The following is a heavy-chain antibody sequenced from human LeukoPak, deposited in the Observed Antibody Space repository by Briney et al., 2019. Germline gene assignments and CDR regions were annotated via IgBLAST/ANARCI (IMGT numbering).Heavy chain of an antibody. CDR1: GYTLTSYG. Sequence: AAPKLSYKASGYTLTSYGISCVRQAPRQRLERMGWISAYNGNTNYAQKLQGRVTMTTDTSTSTAYMELRSLRSDDTAVYYCARDGAGYSGYDWDYWGQGTLVTVSS. CDR2: ISAYNGNT. CDR3: ARDGAGYSGYDWDY. D-gene: IGHD5-12*01. V-gene: IGHV1-18*01. J-gene: IGHJ4*02.